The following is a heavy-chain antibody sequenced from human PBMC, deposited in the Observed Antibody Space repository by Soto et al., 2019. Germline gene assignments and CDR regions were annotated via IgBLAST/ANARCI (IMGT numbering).Heavy chain of an antibody. CDR1: GYIFTSYY. CDR3: SRVDPGETSPFDH. Sequence: QVELVQSGAEVKKPGASVKVSCKASGYIFTSYYLHWVRQAPGQGLEWMGWINPFDGSRMFAQSFQGRVTFTREPSTSPVYMELSGLRSDDTAVYYCSRVDPGETSPFDHWGQGTLVTVSS. CDR2: INPFDGSR. J-gene: IGHJ4*02. D-gene: IGHD3-10*01. V-gene: IGHV1-46*03.